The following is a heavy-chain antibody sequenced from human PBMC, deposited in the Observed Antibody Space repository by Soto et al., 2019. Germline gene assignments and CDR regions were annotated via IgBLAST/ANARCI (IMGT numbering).Heavy chain of an antibody. CDR2: IRGSGGST. CDR1: GFTFSSYA. J-gene: IGHJ5*02. CDR3: AKPPAAGTGPFDP. D-gene: IGHD6-13*01. V-gene: IGHV3-23*01. Sequence: EVQLLESGGGLVQPGGSLRLSCAASGFTFSSYAMSWVRQAPGKGLEWVSAIRGSGGSTYYADSVKGRFTISRDNSKDTLYLQMNSLRAEDSAVYYCAKPPAAGTGPFDPWGQGTRVTVSS.